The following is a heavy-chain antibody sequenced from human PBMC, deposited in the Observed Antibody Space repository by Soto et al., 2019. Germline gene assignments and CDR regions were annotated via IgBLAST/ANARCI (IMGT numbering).Heavy chain of an antibody. CDR1: GYTFTSYY. V-gene: IGHV1-46*01. Sequence: GASVKVSCKASGYTFTSYYMHWVRQAPGQGLEWMGIINPSGGSTSYAQKFQGRVTMTRDTSTSTVYMELSSLRSEDTAVYYCARSIAAAGTYYYYGMDVWGQGTTVTVSS. CDR3: ARSIAAAGTYYYYGMDV. CDR2: INPSGGST. D-gene: IGHD6-13*01. J-gene: IGHJ6*02.